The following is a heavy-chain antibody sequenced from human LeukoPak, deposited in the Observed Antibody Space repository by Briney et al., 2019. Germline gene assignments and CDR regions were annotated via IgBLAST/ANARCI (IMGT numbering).Heavy chain of an antibody. CDR3: ARVSTNDRRNAFDI. V-gene: IGHV3-64*01. CDR1: GFTFSTYV. D-gene: IGHD2-8*01. J-gene: IGHJ3*02. Sequence: GGSLRLSCAASGFTFSTYVMQWVRQAPGKGLEYVSAITGDGGYIYYANSVKGRFTISRDNSKKTLYLQMGSLRADDMAVYYCARVSTNDRRNAFDIWGQGAMVTVSS. CDR2: ITGDGGYI.